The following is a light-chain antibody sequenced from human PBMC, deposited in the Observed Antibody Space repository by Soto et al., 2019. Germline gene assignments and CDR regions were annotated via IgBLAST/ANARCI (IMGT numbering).Light chain of an antibody. CDR3: QQYYTYPLT. CDR2: RAS. J-gene: IGKJ4*01. CDR1: QSITNS. Sequence: DIQITQSPSTLSASVGDRVTMTCRASQSITNSLAWYQQQPGKAPKLLIYRASALQSGVPSRFSGSGSGTEFTLTNDSLQSDDFATFYCQQYYTYPLTFGEGTRVDIK. V-gene: IGKV1-5*03.